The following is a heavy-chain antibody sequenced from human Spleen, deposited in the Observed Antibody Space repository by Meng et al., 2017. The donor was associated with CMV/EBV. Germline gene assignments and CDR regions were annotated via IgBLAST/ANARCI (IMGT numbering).Heavy chain of an antibody. CDR2: MNPNSGNT. CDR1: GYTFTNYG. D-gene: IGHD5-24*01. J-gene: IGHJ5*02. Sequence: ASVKVSCKASGYTFTNYGITWVRQATGQGLEWMGWMNPNSGNTGYAQKFQGRVTMTRNTSISTAYMELSSLRSEDPAVYYCARAGDKARGRGYKEFDPWGQGTLVTVSS. V-gene: IGHV1-8*02. CDR3: ARAGDKARGRGYKEFDP.